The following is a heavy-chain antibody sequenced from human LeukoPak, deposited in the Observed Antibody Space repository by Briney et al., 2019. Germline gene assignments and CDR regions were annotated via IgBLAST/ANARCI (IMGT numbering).Heavy chain of an antibody. Sequence: SGTLSLTCGVVGGSFSSYSWTWAWTRLTAGGGLEWRVEIIETVNTHYNPAFESQVTIQVDTYKYQFSLKLSAMTAADTAVYYCGKGHYPSRWYFDLWGRGTMVTVSS. D-gene: IGHD3-10*01. J-gene: IGHJ2*01. CDR3: GKGHYPSRWYFDL. CDR1: GGSFSSYS. CDR2: IIETVNT. V-gene: IGHV4-34*03.